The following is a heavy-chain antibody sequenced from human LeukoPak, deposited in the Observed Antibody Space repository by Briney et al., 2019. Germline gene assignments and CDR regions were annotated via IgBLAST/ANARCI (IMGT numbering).Heavy chain of an antibody. J-gene: IGHJ2*01. V-gene: IGHV1-18*01. CDR2: ISAYNGNT. D-gene: IGHD6-6*01. Sequence: ASVKVSCKASGYTFTSYGISWVRQAPGQGLEWMGWISAYNGNTNYAQKLQGRVTMTTDTSTSTAYMELRSLRSDDTAVYYCAFSSSSYWSWYFDLWGRGTLVTVSS. CDR1: GYTFTSYG. CDR3: AFSSSSYWSWYFDL.